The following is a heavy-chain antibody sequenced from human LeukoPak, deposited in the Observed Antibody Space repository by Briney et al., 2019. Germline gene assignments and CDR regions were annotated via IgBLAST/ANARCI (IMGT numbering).Heavy chain of an antibody. CDR1: GFTFSFYW. CDR2: INQDGSEK. V-gene: IGHV3-7*01. Sequence: PGGSLRLSCAASGFTFSFYWMIWVRQAPGKGLEWVANINQDGSEKYYVDSVKGRFTISRDNAKNSLSLQMNSLRAEDTAVYYCARHIESYYDYWGQGTLVTVSS. J-gene: IGHJ4*02. CDR3: ARHIESYYDY. D-gene: IGHD2-21*01.